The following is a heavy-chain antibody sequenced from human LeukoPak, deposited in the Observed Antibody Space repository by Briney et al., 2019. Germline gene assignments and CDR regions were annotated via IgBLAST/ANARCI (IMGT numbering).Heavy chain of an antibody. CDR1: GGSISSSNW. J-gene: IGHJ4*02. CDR3: ATLIAVAGLDY. D-gene: IGHD6-19*01. Sequence: SETLSLTCAVSGGSISSSNWWSWVRQPPGKGLEWIGSIYYSGSTYYNPSLKSRVTISVDTSKNQFSLKLSSVTAADTAVYYCATLIAVAGLDYWGQGTLVTVSS. CDR2: IYYSGST. V-gene: IGHV4-39*01.